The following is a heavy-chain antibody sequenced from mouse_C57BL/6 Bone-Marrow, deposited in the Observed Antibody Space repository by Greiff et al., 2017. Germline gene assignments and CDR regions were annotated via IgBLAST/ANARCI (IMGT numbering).Heavy chain of an antibody. CDR3: TRSGDGYYFYYFDY. D-gene: IGHD2-3*01. CDR2: IYPGDGDT. V-gene: IGHV1-82*01. J-gene: IGHJ2*01. Sequence: QVQLQQSGPELVKPGASVKISCKASGYAFSSSWMNWVKQRPGKGLEWIGRIYPGDGDTNYNGKFKGKATLTADKSSSTAYMQLSSLTSEDSAVYVCTRSGDGYYFYYFDYWGQGTTLTVSS. CDR1: GYAFSSSW.